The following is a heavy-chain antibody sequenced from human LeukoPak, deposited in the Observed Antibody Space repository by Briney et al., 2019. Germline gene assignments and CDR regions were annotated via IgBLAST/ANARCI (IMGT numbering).Heavy chain of an antibody. CDR3: ARVGGSYRGAFDI. CDR2: IYSGGST. V-gene: IGHV3-66*01. CDR1: GFTVSSNY. Sequence: GGSLRLSRAASGFTVSSNYMSWVRQAPGKGLEWVSVIYSGGSTYYADSVKGRFTISRDNSKNTLYLQMNSLRAEDTAVYYCARVGGSYRGAFDIWGQGTMVTVSS. J-gene: IGHJ3*02. D-gene: IGHD1-26*01.